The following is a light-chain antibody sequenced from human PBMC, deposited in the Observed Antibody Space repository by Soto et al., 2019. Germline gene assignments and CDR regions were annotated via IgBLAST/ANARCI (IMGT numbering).Light chain of an antibody. Sequence: QSALTQPASVSGSPGQSITISCTGTSSDVGGNNYVSWYQQHPGKAPKLLIYRNNQRPSGVPDRFSGSKSGTSASLAISGLRSEDEADYYCAAWDDSLSGPVFGGGTKLTVL. CDR1: SSDVGGNNY. CDR3: AAWDDSLSGPV. V-gene: IGLV1-47*01. J-gene: IGLJ2*01. CDR2: RNN.